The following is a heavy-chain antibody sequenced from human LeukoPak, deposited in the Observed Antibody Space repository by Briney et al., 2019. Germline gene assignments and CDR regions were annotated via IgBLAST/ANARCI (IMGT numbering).Heavy chain of an antibody. J-gene: IGHJ6*03. CDR3: ARLLGGSSWYYMDV. CDR1: GGSFSGYY. V-gene: IGHV4-34*01. CDR2: INHSGST. Sequence: SETLSLTCAVYGGSFSGYYWSWIRQPPGKGLEWIGEINHSGSTNYNPSLKSRVTISVDTSKNQFSLKLSSVTAADTAVYYCARLLGGSSWYYMDVWGKGTTVTISS. D-gene: IGHD6-13*01.